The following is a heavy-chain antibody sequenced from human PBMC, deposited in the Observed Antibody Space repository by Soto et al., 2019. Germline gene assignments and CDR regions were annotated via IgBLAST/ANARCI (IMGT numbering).Heavy chain of an antibody. CDR1: GGSMNSHY. D-gene: IGHD6-19*01. Sequence: SETLSLTCTVSGGSMNSHYWSWIRQPPGKGLEWIGYIYYSGSTNHNPSLTSRVTISLDTSKNQVSLRLKSVTAADTAVYYCARHLGYSSGRYQVYFDYWGQGTLVTVSS. J-gene: IGHJ4*02. V-gene: IGHV4-59*08. CDR3: ARHLGYSSGRYQVYFDY. CDR2: IYYSGST.